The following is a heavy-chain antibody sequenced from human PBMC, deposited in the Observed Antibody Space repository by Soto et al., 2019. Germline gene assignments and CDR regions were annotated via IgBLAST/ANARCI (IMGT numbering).Heavy chain of an antibody. J-gene: IGHJ4*02. CDR2: IYWDDDK. CDR1: GFSLSTSGVG. CDR3: AHARLNIAAEFYSLDY. V-gene: IGHV2-5*02. D-gene: IGHD6-13*01. Sequence: SGPTLVKPTQTLTLTCTFSGFSLSTSGVGVGWIRQPPGKALEWLALIYWDDDKRYSPSLKSRLTITKDTSKNQVVLTMTNMDPVDTATYYCAHARLNIAAEFYSLDYWGQGTLVTVSS.